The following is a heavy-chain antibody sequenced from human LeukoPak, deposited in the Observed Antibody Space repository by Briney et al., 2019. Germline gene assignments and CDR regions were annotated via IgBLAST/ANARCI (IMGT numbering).Heavy chain of an antibody. CDR3: ATDYAGNSLWYYYGLGV. J-gene: IGHJ6*02. V-gene: IGHV3-21*01. D-gene: IGHD4-23*01. CDR1: GFTFSHYS. CDR2: ISSDSRYI. Sequence: GGSLRLSCAASGFTFSHYSMNWVRQAPGKGLEWVSPISSDSRYIYYADSLKGRFTISRDNAKNSLYLQMNSLRAEDTAVYYCATDYAGNSLWYYYGLGVWGQGTTVTVSS.